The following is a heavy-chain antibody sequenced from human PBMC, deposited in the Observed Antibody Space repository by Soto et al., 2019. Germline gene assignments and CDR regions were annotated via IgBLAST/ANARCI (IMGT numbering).Heavy chain of an antibody. CDR2: FDPEDGET. Sequence: ASVKVSCKVSGYTLTELSMHWVRQAPGKGLEWMGGFDPEDGETIYAQKFQGRVTMTEDTSTDTAYMELSSLRSEDTAVYYCATFLFPPHWFDPWGQGTLVTVSS. J-gene: IGHJ5*02. D-gene: IGHD2-21*01. CDR1: GYTLTELS. CDR3: ATFLFPPHWFDP. V-gene: IGHV1-24*01.